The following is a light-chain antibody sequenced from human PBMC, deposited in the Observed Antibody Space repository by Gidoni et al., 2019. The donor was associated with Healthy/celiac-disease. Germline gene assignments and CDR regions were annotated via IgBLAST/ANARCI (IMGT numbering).Light chain of an antibody. J-gene: IGKJ4*01. CDR1: QSVSSY. CDR3: QQRSNWPPLT. CDR2: DAS. V-gene: IGKV3-11*01. Sequence: EIVLTQSPATLSLSPGERATLSCRASQSVSSYLAWYQQKPGQAPRLLTYDASNRATGIPARCSGSGSGTDFTLTISSLEPEDFAVYCCQQRSNWPPLTFGGGTKVEIK.